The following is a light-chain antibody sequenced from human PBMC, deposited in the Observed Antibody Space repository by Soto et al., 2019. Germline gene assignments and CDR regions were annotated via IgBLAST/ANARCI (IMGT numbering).Light chain of an antibody. CDR1: SRDVGAYNY. CDR3: SSYTSSATYV. Sequence: QSVLTQPASVSGSPGQSITISCTGTSRDVGAYNYVSWYQQHPSKAPKLIIYDVSNRPSGVSNRFSGSKSGNTASLSISGLQAEDEADFYCSSYTSSATYVFGTGTKVTVL. CDR2: DVS. J-gene: IGLJ1*01. V-gene: IGLV2-14*01.